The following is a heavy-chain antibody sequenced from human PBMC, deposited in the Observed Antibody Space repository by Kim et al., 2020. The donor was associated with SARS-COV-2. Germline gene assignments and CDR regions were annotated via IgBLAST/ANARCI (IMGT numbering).Heavy chain of an antibody. CDR2: INGSGGST. D-gene: IGHD2-2*01. J-gene: IGHJ4*02. CDR3: AKGFSAALDY. CDR1: GFTFSSYA. V-gene: IGHV3-23*01. Sequence: GGSLRLSCAASGFTFSSYAMSWVRQAPGKGLEWVSAINGSGGSTYYADSVKGRLTNSRDNSKNTLYLQMNSLRAEDTAEYYYAKGFSAALDYWGQGTMVT.